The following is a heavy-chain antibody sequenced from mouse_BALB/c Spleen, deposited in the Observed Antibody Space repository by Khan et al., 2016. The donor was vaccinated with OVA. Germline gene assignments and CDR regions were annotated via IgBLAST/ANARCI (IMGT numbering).Heavy chain of an antibody. J-gene: IGHJ4*01. Sequence: VQLQESGPGLVAPSQSLSITCTVSGFSLTDYGVSWIRQPPGKGLEWLGVIWGGGSTYYNSALKSRLSISKDNSESQVFLKMNSLQTDDTAIYYCAKWVWSYYFTLDYWGQGTSVTVSA. CDR2: IWGGGST. D-gene: IGHD2-10*02. CDR3: AKWVWSYYFTLDY. CDR1: GFSLTDYG. V-gene: IGHV2-6-5*01.